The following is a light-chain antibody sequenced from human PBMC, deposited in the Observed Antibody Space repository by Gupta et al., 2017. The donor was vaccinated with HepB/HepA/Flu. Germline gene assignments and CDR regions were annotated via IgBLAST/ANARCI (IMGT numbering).Light chain of an antibody. CDR1: QSVSSSY. CDR2: GAS. J-gene: IGKJ4*01. CDR3: QQDCKSPFT. V-gene: IGKV3-20*01. Sequence: ETVLTQSPATLSLSPGERATLSCRASQSVSSSYLAWYQQKPGQSPRLLIYGASTRASGVPDRFSGDGSGTDFTLTINSLDPEDFALYFCQQDCKSPFTFGGGTNVE.